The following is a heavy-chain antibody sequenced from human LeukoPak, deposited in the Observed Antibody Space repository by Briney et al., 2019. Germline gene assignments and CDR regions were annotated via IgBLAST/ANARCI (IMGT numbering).Heavy chain of an antibody. CDR2: INHSGST. Sequence: SETLSLTCAVYGGSFSGYYWSWIRQPPGKGLEWIGEINHSGSTNYNPSLKSRVTISVDTSKNQFSLKLSSVTAADTAVYYCARGDSSSWYAIWGQGTLVTVSS. V-gene: IGHV4-34*01. D-gene: IGHD6-13*01. J-gene: IGHJ4*02. CDR3: ARGDSSSWYAI. CDR1: GGSFSGYY.